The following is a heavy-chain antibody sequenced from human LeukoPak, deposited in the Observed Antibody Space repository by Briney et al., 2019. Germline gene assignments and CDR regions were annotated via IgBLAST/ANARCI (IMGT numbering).Heavy chain of an antibody. J-gene: IGHJ4*02. CDR2: ISYDGSNK. CDR1: GFTFSSYG. CDR3: AKARHSSGYYPDDY. D-gene: IGHD3-22*01. Sequence: GRPLRLSCAASGFTFSSYGMHWVRQAPGKGLEWVAVISYDGSNKYYADSVKGRFTISRDNSKNTLYLQMNSLRAEDTAVYYCAKARHSSGYYPDDYWGQGTLVTVSS. V-gene: IGHV3-30*18.